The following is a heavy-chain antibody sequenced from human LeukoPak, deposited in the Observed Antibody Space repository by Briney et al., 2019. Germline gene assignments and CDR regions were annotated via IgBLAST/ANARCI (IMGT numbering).Heavy chain of an antibody. V-gene: IGHV3-48*03. J-gene: IGHJ4*02. D-gene: IGHD2-21*01. Sequence: GGSLRLSCAASGFTFSSYEMSWVRQAPGKGLEWVSYISSSGSTIYYVDSVKGRYTISRDNAKNSLYLEMNSLRAEDTAVYYCANAYCGGVCSRFDYWGQGTLVTVSA. CDR2: ISSSGSTI. CDR3: ANAYCGGVCSRFDY. CDR1: GFTFSSYE.